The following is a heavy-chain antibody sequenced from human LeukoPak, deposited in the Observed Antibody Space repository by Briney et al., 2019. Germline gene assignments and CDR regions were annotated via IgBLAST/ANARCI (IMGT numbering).Heavy chain of an antibody. CDR2: IYYGGST. J-gene: IGHJ5*02. CDR1: GGSISSGDYY. D-gene: IGHD4-23*01. V-gene: IGHV4-30-4*01. CDR3: ARGYGGGYDL. Sequence: SETLSLTCTVSGGSISSGDYYWSWIRQPPGKGLEWIGYIYYGGSTYYNPSLKSRVTISVDTSKNQFSLKLSSVTAADTAVCYCARGYGGGYDLWGQGTLVTVSS.